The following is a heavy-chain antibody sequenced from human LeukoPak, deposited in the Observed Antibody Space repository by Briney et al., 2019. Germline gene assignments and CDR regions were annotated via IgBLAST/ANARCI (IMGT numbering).Heavy chain of an antibody. CDR3: ATVSVDTAGNWFDP. CDR2: FDPEDGET. V-gene: IGHV1-24*01. J-gene: IGHJ5*02. CDR1: GYTLTELS. Sequence: ASVTVSCRVSGYTLTELSMHWVRQAPGKGLEWMGGFDPEDGETIYAQKFQGRVTMTEDTSTDTAYMELSSLRSEDTAVYYCATVSVDTAGNWFDPWGQGTLVTVSS. D-gene: IGHD5-18*01.